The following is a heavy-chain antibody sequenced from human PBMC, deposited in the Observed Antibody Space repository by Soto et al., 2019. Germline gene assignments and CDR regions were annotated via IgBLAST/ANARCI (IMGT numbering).Heavy chain of an antibody. CDR1: GFTFSSYA. CDR2: ISGSGGST. Sequence: EVQLLESGGGLVQPGGSLRLSCAASGFTFSSYAMSWVRQAPGKGLEWVSAISGSGGSTYYADSVKGRFTISRDNSKNTLYQQMNSLRAEDTAVYYCVAGGGWYLRRAEYFQHWGQGTLVTVSS. CDR3: VAGGGWYLRRAEYFQH. J-gene: IGHJ1*01. V-gene: IGHV3-23*01. D-gene: IGHD6-19*01.